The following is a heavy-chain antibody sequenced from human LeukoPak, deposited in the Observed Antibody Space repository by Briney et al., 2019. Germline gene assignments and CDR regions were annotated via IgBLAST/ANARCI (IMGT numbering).Heavy chain of an antibody. CDR2: IIPIFGTA. CDR3: ARDHAGYSYGFDY. Sequence: SVKVSCKASGGTFSSYAISWVRQAPGQGLEWMGGIIPIFGTANYAQKFRGRVTITADESTSTAYMELSSLRSEDTAVYYCARDHAGYSYGFDYWGQGTLVTVSS. V-gene: IGHV1-69*01. J-gene: IGHJ4*02. D-gene: IGHD5-18*01. CDR1: GGTFSSYA.